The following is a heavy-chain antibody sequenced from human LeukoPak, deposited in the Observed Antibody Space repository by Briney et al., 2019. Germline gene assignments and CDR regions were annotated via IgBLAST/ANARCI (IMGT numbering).Heavy chain of an antibody. D-gene: IGHD3-10*01. CDR1: GFTFSSYS. V-gene: IGHV3-21*01. CDR3: ARDGGGWFGESTGAYT. Sequence: SGGSLRPSCAASGFTFSSYSTNWVRQAPGKGLEWVSSISSSSSYIYYADSVKGRFTISRDNAKNSLYLQMNSLRAEDTAVYYCARDGGGWFGESTGAYTGGQGTLVTVSS. J-gene: IGHJ4*02. CDR2: ISSSSSYI.